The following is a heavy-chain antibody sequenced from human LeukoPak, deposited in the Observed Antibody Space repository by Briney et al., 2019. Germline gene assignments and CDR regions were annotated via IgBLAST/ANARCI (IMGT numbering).Heavy chain of an antibody. Sequence: SVPVSFMCCGYSFTRKVIHGLGQAGGRRLDGMAWMNTDKANTKCLQTLLGRVTITRDTSVTTVYMALSSLRFEDTAVYYCARSTGPGGLFDYWGQGTLVTVSS. CDR1: GYSFTRKV. J-gene: IGHJ4*02. D-gene: IGHD3-10*01. CDR3: ARSTGPGGLFDY. V-gene: IGHV1-3*04. CDR2: MNTDKANT.